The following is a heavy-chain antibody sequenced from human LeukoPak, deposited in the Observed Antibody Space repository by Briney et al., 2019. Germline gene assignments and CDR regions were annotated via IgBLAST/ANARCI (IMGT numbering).Heavy chain of an antibody. CDR2: IYYSGST. V-gene: IGHV4-30-4*01. Sequence: PSQTLSLTCTVSGGSISSGDYYWSWIRQPPGKGLEWIGYIYYSGSTYYNPSLKSRVTISVDTAKNQFSLKLNSVTAADTAVYYCATLGYCSGGRCYSGVYWGQGALVTVSS. D-gene: IGHD2-15*01. CDR1: GGSISSGDYY. J-gene: IGHJ4*02. CDR3: ATLGYCSGGRCYSGVY.